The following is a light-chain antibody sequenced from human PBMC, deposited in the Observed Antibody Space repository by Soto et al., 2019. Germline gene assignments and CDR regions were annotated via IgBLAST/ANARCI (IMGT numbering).Light chain of an antibody. CDR3: QQYGSSLFT. CDR1: QSVSSSY. J-gene: IGKJ3*01. V-gene: IGKV3-20*01. CDR2: GAS. Sequence: EIVLTQSPGTLSLSPGERATLSCRASQSVSSSYLAWYQQKPGQAPRLLIYGASSTATGIPDRFSGSGCGTDFTLTISRLEPEDFAVYYCQQYGSSLFTFGPGNKVDIK.